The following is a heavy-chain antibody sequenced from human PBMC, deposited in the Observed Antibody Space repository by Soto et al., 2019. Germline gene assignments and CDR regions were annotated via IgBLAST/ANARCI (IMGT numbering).Heavy chain of an antibody. CDR2: ISSSSITI. CDR3: ARDSGYSYGPIDY. J-gene: IGHJ4*02. D-gene: IGHD5-18*01. Sequence: GSLILSCAASGFTFSSYIMNWVRQAPGNGLECVSYISSSSITIYXXDSVKGRXXISRDNAKNSLYLQMXILRDEYTASXYCARDSGYSYGPIDYWRQGTLVTVSS. V-gene: IGHV3-48*02. CDR1: GFTFSSYI.